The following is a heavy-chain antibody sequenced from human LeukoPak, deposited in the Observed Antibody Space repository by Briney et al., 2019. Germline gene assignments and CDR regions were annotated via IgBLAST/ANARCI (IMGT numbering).Heavy chain of an antibody. CDR3: AKPLEGIIYYDSSGYSL. CDR1: GFTFSSYA. J-gene: IGHJ4*02. V-gene: IGHV3-23*01. Sequence: GGSLRLSCAASGFTFSSYAMSWVRQAPGKGLEWVSAISGSGGSTYYADSVKGRFTISRDNSKNTLYLQMNSLRAEDTAVYYCAKPLEGIIYYDSSGYSLWGQGTLVTVSS. CDR2: ISGSGGST. D-gene: IGHD3-22*01.